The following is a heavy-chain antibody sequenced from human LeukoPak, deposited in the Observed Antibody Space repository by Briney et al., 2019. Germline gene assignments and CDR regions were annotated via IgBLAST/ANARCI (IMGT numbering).Heavy chain of an antibody. CDR2: ISGSGGST. CDR1: GFTFSSYA. V-gene: IGHV3-23*01. CDR3: GKEVERHFDLKY. J-gene: IGHJ4*02. Sequence: PGGSLRLSCAASGFTFSSYAMSWVRQAPGKGLEWVSAISGSGGSTYYADSVKGRFTISRDSSKRILYLQMNSVRAEDTAIYYCGKEVERHFDLKYWGQGTLVTVSS.